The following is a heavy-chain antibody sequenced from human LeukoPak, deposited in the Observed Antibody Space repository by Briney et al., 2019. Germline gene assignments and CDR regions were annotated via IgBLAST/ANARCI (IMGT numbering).Heavy chain of an antibody. Sequence: GESLKISCKGSGYRFTRYWISWVRQMPGNGVEWMGKIDPSDSYTNYSPSFQGHVTISSDKSISTAYLQWSTLKASDTAMYYCARHEGGYAASDYWGQGTLVTVSS. D-gene: IGHD5-12*01. J-gene: IGHJ4*02. V-gene: IGHV5-10-1*01. CDR1: GYRFTRYW. CDR2: IDPSDSYT. CDR3: ARHEGGYAASDY.